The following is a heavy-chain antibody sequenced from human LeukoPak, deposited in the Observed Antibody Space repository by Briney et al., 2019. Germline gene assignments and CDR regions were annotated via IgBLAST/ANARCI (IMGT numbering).Heavy chain of an antibody. Sequence: PSETLSLTCTVSGGSISSYYWSWIRQPPGKGLEWIGYIYYSGSTNYNPSLKSRVTISVDTSKNQFSLKLSSVTAADTAVYYCARRSSSSWYPSDAFDIWGQGTMVTVSS. CDR2: IYYSGST. J-gene: IGHJ3*02. CDR3: ARRSSSSWYPSDAFDI. V-gene: IGHV4-59*08. D-gene: IGHD6-13*01. CDR1: GGSISSYY.